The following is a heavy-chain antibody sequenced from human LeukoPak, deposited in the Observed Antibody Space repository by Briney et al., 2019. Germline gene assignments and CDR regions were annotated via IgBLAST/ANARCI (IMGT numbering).Heavy chain of an antibody. Sequence: GGSLRLSCAASGFTFSSYAMHWVRQAPGKGLEYVSAISSNGGSTYYANSVKGRFTISRDNSKNTLYLQMGSLRAEDTAVYYCARARDSSSWFSSDYWGQGTLVTVSS. CDR3: ARARDSSSWFSSDY. CDR1: GFTFSSYA. D-gene: IGHD6-13*01. CDR2: ISSNGGST. V-gene: IGHV3-64*01. J-gene: IGHJ4*02.